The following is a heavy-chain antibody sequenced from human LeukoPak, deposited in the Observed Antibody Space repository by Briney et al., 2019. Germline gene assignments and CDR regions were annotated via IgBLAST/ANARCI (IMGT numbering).Heavy chain of an antibody. Sequence: SGTLSLTCTVSGGSISSYYWSWIRQPPGKGLEWIGYIYYSGSTNYNPSLKSRVTISVDTSKNQFSLKLSSVTAADTAVYYCARDYGGNSHAFDIWGQGTMVTVSS. CDR2: IYYSGST. V-gene: IGHV4-59*01. J-gene: IGHJ3*02. D-gene: IGHD4-23*01. CDR1: GGSISSYY. CDR3: ARDYGGNSHAFDI.